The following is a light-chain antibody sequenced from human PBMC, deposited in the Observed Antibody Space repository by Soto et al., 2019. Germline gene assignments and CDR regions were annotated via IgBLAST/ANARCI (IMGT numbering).Light chain of an antibody. Sequence: DIQMTQSPSSLSASVGDRVTISCRASQAISNYLAWYQQKPGKVPKLLIYATSTLQSGVPSRFSASRSVTDFTLTISSLQPEDVATYYCQKYNSAPWTFGQGTKVEIK. CDR2: ATS. V-gene: IGKV1-27*01. J-gene: IGKJ1*01. CDR1: QAISNY. CDR3: QKYNSAPWT.